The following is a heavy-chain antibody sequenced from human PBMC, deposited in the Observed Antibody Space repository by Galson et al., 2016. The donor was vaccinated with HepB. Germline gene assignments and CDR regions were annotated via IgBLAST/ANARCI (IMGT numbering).Heavy chain of an antibody. V-gene: IGHV3-23*01. Sequence: SLRLSCAASGFTFSSCAMSWVRQAPGKGLEWVSALGGGGGSSYYADSVKGRFTISRDNSKNTLYLQMNSLRAEDTAVYYCAKHSRDYSDSGGYYYGRHFDVWGRGTLVTVSS. CDR2: LGGGGGSS. J-gene: IGHJ2*01. CDR1: GFTFSSCA. CDR3: AKHSRDYSDSGGYYYGRHFDV. D-gene: IGHD3-22*01.